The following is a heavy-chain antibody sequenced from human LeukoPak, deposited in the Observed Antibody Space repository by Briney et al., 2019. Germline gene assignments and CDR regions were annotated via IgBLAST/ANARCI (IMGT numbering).Heavy chain of an antibody. D-gene: IGHD6-25*01. CDR3: AKYWGSGKPFDP. Sequence: GGSLRLSCAASGFTLSDYVMTWVRRGPEKGVEWVSYISGNDGSIYYADSVKALFTIARDNSKNTLYLQINSLRAEDTAVYYCAKYWGSGKPFDPWGQGTLVTVSS. J-gene: IGHJ5*02. CDR1: GFTLSDYV. CDR2: ISGNDGSI. V-gene: IGHV3-23*01.